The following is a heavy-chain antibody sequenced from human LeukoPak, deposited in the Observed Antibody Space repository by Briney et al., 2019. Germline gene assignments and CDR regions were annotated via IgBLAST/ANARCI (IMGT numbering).Heavy chain of an antibody. CDR2: IYYSGST. J-gene: IGHJ4*02. Sequence: SETLSLTCTVSGGSISSGSYYWGWIRQPPGKGLEWIGSIYYSGSTYYNPSLKSRVTISVDTSKNQFSLKLSSVTAADTAVYYCARAGYSSGWVGLYFDYWGQGTLVTVSS. D-gene: IGHD6-19*01. V-gene: IGHV4-39*01. CDR3: ARAGYSSGWVGLYFDY. CDR1: GGSISSGSYY.